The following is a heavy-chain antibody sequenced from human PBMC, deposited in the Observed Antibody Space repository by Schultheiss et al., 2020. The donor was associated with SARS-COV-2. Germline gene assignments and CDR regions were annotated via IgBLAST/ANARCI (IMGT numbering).Heavy chain of an antibody. CDR3: ERSEYGVSSAFDM. CDR1: GGFISNHY. CDR2: IYISGST. Sequence: SETLSLTCTVSGGFISNHYWSWIRQPAGKGLEWIGRIYISGSTNYNPSLKSRVTMSVDSSKNQFSLKLNSVTAADTAVYYCERSEYGVSSAFDMWGQGTMVTVSS. J-gene: IGHJ3*02. V-gene: IGHV4-4*07. D-gene: IGHD6-6*01.